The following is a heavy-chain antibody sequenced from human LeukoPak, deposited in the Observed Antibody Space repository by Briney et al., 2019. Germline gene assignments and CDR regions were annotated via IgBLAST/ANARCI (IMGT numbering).Heavy chain of an antibody. CDR2: IIPILGIA. CDR3: ARDIAAEFTGGYDKPDAFDI. D-gene: IGHD5-12*01. J-gene: IGHJ3*02. CDR1: GGTFSSYA. V-gene: IGHV1-69*04. Sequence: GASVKVSCKASGGTFSSYAISWVRQAPGQGLEWMGRIIPILGIANYAQKLQGRVTITADKSTSTAYMELRSLRSDDTAVYYCARDIAAEFTGGYDKPDAFDIWGQGTMVTVSS.